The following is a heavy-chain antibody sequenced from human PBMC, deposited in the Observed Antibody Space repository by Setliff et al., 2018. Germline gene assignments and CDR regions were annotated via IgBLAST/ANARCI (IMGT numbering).Heavy chain of an antibody. CDR1: GFTFSTYG. J-gene: IGHJ4*02. CDR3: VRDVYDSSGYYYPLHLDY. V-gene: IGHV3-48*04. Sequence: HPGGSLRLSCAASGFTFSTYGLNWVRQAPGKGLEWISYLNNDGTTIYYADSVRGRFTISRDNARDSLYLQMNSLRAEDTAVYYCVRDVYDSSGYYYPLHLDYWGQGTLVTVSS. D-gene: IGHD3-22*01. CDR2: LNNDGTTI.